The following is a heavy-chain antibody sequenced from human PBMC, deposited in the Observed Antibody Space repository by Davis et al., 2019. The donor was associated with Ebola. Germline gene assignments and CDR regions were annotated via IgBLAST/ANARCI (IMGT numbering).Heavy chain of an antibody. Sequence: PGGSLRLSCAASGFTFDDYAMHWVRQAPGQGLEWVSFLDNTGKTYYADSVKGRFTISRDNSRNTVYLHMLSLRAEDTAVYYCAGEDDYSNDYWGQGTLVTVSP. V-gene: IGHV3-23*01. CDR2: FLDNTGKT. J-gene: IGHJ4*02. CDR1: GFTFDDYA. D-gene: IGHD4-11*01. CDR3: AGEDDYSNDY.